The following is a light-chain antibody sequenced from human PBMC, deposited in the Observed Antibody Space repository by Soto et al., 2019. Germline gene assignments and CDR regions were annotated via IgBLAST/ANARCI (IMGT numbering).Light chain of an antibody. Sequence: QSVLTQPASVSGSPGQSITISCTGTSSDVGGYNYVSWYQQHPGKAPKLMIYEVSNRPSGVSNRFSGSKSGNTASLTISGLQAGDEADYYCSSYTSSSTLYVVFGGGTKLTVL. V-gene: IGLV2-14*01. CDR2: EVS. CDR3: SSYTSSSTLYVV. CDR1: SSDVGGYNY. J-gene: IGLJ2*01.